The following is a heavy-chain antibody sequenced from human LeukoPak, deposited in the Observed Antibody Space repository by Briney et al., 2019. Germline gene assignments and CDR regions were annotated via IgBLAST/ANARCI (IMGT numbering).Heavy chain of an antibody. Sequence: ASVKVSCKASGYTFTSYYMHSVRQTPGQRLEWMGWICAYNGNTNDAQELQGRVTMTTDTSTSTAYMELRSLRSDDTAVYYCARYFSSSWARWFDPWGQGTLVTVSS. D-gene: IGHD6-13*01. V-gene: IGHV1-18*04. J-gene: IGHJ5*02. CDR2: ICAYNGNT. CDR1: GYTFTSYY. CDR3: ARYFSSSWARWFDP.